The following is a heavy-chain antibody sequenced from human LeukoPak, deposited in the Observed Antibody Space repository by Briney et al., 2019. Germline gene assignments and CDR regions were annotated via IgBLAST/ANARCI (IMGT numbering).Heavy chain of an antibody. CDR1: VGSISSYY. V-gene: IGHV4-59*01. Sequence: SETLSLTCIVSVGSISSYYWSWIRPPAGKGLAWVGYIYYSGSTNYNPCLKSQVPISVDTSKNQYSLKLSSVTAADTAVYYCARERESDYGGNGGAFDRWGQGTMVTVSS. D-gene: IGHD4-23*01. CDR3: ARERESDYGGNGGAFDR. CDR2: IYYSGST. J-gene: IGHJ3*02.